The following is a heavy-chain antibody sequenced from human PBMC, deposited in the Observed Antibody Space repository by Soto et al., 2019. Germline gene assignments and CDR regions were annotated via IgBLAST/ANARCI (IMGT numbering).Heavy chain of an antibody. D-gene: IGHD3-10*01. V-gene: IGHV3-23*01. CDR1: GFTFSSFA. CDR3: AKVDGFLWFELDS. CDR2: ISASGDGT. Sequence: EVQLLESGGGLVQPGGSLRLSCAASGFTFSSFATSWVRQAPGKGLEWVSAISASGDGTYYADSVKGRFTISRDNSKNTLYLQMSSLRAEDTAVYYCAKVDGFLWFELDSWGQGTLVTVSS. J-gene: IGHJ4*02.